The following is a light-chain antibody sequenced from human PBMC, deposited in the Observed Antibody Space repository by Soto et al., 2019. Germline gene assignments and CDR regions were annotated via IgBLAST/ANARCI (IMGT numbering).Light chain of an antibody. CDR1: QSVSSK. CDR2: GAS. Sequence: EIVMTQSPATLSVSPGERATLSCRASQSVSSKLAWYQQKPGQAPRLLIYGASNRATGIPDRFSGSGSGTDFTLTISRLGPEDFAVYYCQQYGSSGTFGQGTKVDIK. CDR3: QQYGSSGT. J-gene: IGKJ1*01. V-gene: IGKV3-20*01.